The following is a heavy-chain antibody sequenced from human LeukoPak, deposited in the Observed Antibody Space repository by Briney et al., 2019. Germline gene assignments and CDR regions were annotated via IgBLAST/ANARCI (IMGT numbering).Heavy chain of an antibody. CDR2: IWSDGTEK. D-gene: IGHD4-11*01. J-gene: IGHJ5*01. Sequence: GASLRLSCAASGFTYSHYGMHWVRQVPGKGLEWVAVIWSDGTEKYYGDAVKGRFTISRDNSMKTLYLQMNSLRGDDTAVYYCAKDAQRGFDYSNSLESWGQGTLVTVSS. V-gene: IGHV3-33*06. CDR1: GFTYSHYG. CDR3: AKDAQRGFDYSNSLES.